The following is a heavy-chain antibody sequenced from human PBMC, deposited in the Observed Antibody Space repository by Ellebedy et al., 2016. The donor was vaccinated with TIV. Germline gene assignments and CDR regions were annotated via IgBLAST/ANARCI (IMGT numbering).Heavy chain of an antibody. Sequence: AASVKVSCKASGYTFTSYGISWVRQAPGQGLEWMGWISAYNGNTNYAQKLQGRVTMTTDTSTSTAYMELRSLRYDDTAVYYCAREEGITIFGVVITTSWFDPWGQGTLVTVSS. J-gene: IGHJ5*02. V-gene: IGHV1-18*01. D-gene: IGHD3-3*01. CDR3: AREEGITIFGVVITTSWFDP. CDR2: ISAYNGNT. CDR1: GYTFTSYG.